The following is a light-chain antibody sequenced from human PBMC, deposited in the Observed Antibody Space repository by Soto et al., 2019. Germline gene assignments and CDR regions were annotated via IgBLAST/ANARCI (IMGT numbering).Light chain of an antibody. CDR2: DVS. Sequence: QSVLTQPASVSGSPGHSITISCTGTSSDVGVYNYVSWYQQHPGKAPKLMIIDVSNRPSGVSNRFSGSKSGNTASLTISGLQAEDEADYYCSSYTSSDTYVFGTGTKVTVL. CDR1: SSDVGVYNY. CDR3: SSYTSSDTYV. V-gene: IGLV2-14*01. J-gene: IGLJ1*01.